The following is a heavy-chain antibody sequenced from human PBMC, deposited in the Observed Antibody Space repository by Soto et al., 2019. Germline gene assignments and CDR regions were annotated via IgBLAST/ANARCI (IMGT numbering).Heavy chain of an antibody. CDR3: AKDPYGVHFFDY. CDR2: ISGSGGST. CDR1: GFTFSSYA. J-gene: IGHJ4*02. V-gene: IGHV3-23*01. Sequence: GESLKVSCAAAGFTFSSYAMSWVRQAPGKGLEWVSAISGSGGSTYYADSVKGRFTISRDNSKNTLYLQMNSLRAEDTAVYYCAKDPYGVHFFDYWGQGTLVTVSS. D-gene: IGHD4-17*01.